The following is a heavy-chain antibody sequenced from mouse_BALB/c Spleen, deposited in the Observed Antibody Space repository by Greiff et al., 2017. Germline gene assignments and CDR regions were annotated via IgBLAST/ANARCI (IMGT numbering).Heavy chain of an antibody. CDR1: GYTFTSYW. CDR2: IDPSDSYT. D-gene: IGHD2-4*01. Sequence: QVQLQQPGAELVKPGASVKMSCKASGYTFTSYWMHWVKQRPGQGLEWIGVIDPSDSYTSYNQKFKGKATLTVDTSSSTAYMQLSSLTSEDSAVYYCTREEITTLFDYWGQGTTLTVSS. V-gene: IGHV1S127*01. J-gene: IGHJ2*01. CDR3: TREEITTLFDY.